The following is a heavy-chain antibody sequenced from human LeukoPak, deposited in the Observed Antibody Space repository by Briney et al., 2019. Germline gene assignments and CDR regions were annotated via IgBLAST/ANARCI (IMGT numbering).Heavy chain of an antibody. CDR2: IKQDGSEK. CDR3: ARDHSIVVVPAARASWDYYYYMDV. Sequence: GGSLRLSCAASGFTFSSYWMSWVRQAPGKGLEWVANIKQDGSEKYYVDSVEGRFTISRDNAKNSLYLQMNSLRAEDTAVYYCARDHSIVVVPAARASWDYYYYMDVWGKGTTVTVSS. J-gene: IGHJ6*03. V-gene: IGHV3-7*01. CDR1: GFTFSSYW. D-gene: IGHD2-2*01.